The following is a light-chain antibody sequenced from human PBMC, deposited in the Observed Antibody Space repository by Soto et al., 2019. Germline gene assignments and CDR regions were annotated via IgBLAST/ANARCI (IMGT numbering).Light chain of an antibody. CDR1: QNVKTR. CDR2: DAF. CDR3: QQYDEWPLT. J-gene: IGKJ4*01. V-gene: IGKV3-15*01. Sequence: EKVLTQSPATLSVSPGERATLSCRASQNVKTRLAWYQQKPGQAPRLLIYDAFTRATGIPSRFSGSASGTEFTLTISSLQDEDFAVYYCQQYDEWPLTFGGGTKVEIK.